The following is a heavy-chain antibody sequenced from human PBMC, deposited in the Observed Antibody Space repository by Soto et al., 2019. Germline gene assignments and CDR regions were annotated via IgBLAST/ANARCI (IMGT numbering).Heavy chain of an antibody. Sequence: QVQLQESGPGLVKPSETLSLTCTVSGGSISSYYWSWIRQPPGKGLEWIGYIYYSGSTNYNPSLKSRVTISVDTFKNQLSLKLSSVTAADTAVYYCARWLVGRGNWFDPWGQGTLVTVSS. CDR1: GGSISSYY. D-gene: IGHD6-19*01. CDR2: IYYSGST. V-gene: IGHV4-59*01. J-gene: IGHJ5*02. CDR3: ARWLVGRGNWFDP.